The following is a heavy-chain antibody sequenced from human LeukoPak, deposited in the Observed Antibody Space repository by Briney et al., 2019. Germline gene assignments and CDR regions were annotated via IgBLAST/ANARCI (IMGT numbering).Heavy chain of an antibody. D-gene: IGHD6-13*01. CDR2: IWFDGSYK. Sequence: PGGSLRLSCAASGFSLSDYGMHWVRQAPGKGLEWVAVIWFDGSYKYYADSVEGRFTVSRDNSKYTLNLQMNSLRAEDTAVYYCARDLGITADGNYFDYWGQGTLVTVSS. CDR1: GFSLSDYG. CDR3: ARDLGITADGNYFDY. J-gene: IGHJ4*02. V-gene: IGHV3-33*01.